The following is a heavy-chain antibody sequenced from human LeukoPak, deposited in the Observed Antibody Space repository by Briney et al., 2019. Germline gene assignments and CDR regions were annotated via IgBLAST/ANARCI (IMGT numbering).Heavy chain of an antibody. V-gene: IGHV4-38-2*02. J-gene: IGHJ4*02. CDR2: IYHSGST. CDR3: AGRNYYDSSAEDY. CDR1: GYSISSGYY. D-gene: IGHD3-22*01. Sequence: PSETLSLTCSVSGYSISSGYYWGWIRQPPGKGLEWIGSIYHSGSTYYNASLKSRVTISVDTSKNHFSLKVNSVTAADTAVYYCAGRNYYDSSAEDYWGQGTLVTVSS.